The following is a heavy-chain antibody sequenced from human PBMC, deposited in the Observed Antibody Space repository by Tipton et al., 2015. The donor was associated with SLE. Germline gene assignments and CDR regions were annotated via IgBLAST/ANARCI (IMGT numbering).Heavy chain of an antibody. J-gene: IGHJ4*02. CDR1: GFSISSYG. Sequence: SLRLSCAASGFSISSYGMHWVRQAPAKGLEWVAAIWYDGSNQYYADSVKGRFTISRDNSHNTLYLQMHSLRVDDTAVYYCALSSVAATQAYWGQGTLVTVSS. V-gene: IGHV3-33*08. D-gene: IGHD6-13*01. CDR2: IWYDGSNQ. CDR3: ALSSVAATQAY.